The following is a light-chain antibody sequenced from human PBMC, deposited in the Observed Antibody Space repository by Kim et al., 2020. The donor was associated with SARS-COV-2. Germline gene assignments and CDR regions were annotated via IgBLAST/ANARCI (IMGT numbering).Light chain of an antibody. J-gene: IGKJ4*01. CDR1: ESVSGY. CDR3: QHHKSWPPLT. V-gene: IGKV3-11*01. CDR2: DAY. Sequence: EIVLTQSPVTLSLSPGESATLSCRASESVSGYLAWYQQKPGLSPRLVIYDAYKRAAGIPARFSGGGSGTDFTLTIIGLEPEDFAIYFCQHHKSWPPLTFGGGTKVDIK.